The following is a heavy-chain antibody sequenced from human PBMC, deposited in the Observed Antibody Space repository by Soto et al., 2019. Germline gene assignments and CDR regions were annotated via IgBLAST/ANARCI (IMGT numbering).Heavy chain of an antibody. J-gene: IGHJ6*02. CDR3: XXXXXXXXXXXTPYXXXXXMDV. V-gene: IGHV1-69*12. CDR1: GGTFSSYA. Sequence: QVQLVQSGAEVKKPGSSVKVSCKASGGTFSSYAISXXRQAXGQGLEWMGGIXPIFGTANYAQKFQGRVTITADESTSTAYMXXXXXXXXXXXXXXXXXXXXXXXXXXTPYXXXXXMDVWGQGTTVTVSS. CDR2: IXPIFGTA.